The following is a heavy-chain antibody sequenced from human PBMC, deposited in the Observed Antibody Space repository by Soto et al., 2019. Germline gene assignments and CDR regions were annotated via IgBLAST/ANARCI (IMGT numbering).Heavy chain of an antibody. Sequence: EVQLVESGGGLVQPGGSLRLSCEASGFTFSSRWMNWVRQGPGKGLEWVANIKQDENGKDYVDSVKGRFTISRDNATNSLYLQTNSLRAEDTAVYHCATHDGPAAAGPVLDSWGQGTRVTVSS. CDR3: ATHDGPAAAGPVLDS. CDR2: IKQDENGK. J-gene: IGHJ4*02. CDR1: GFTFSSRW. V-gene: IGHV3-7*02. D-gene: IGHD6-13*01.